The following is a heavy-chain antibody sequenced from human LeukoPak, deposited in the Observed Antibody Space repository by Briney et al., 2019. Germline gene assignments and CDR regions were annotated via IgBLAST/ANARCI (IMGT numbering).Heavy chain of an antibody. CDR1: GFTFSTFA. J-gene: IGHJ5*02. CDR3: AKDLHYNDGRWEFDP. D-gene: IGHD5-24*01. Sequence: PGGSLRLSCAASGFTFSTFAMTWVRQAPGQGLGWVSGVVGGGTTYYADSVKGRFTLSKDNSKKTVYLQMHSLRVEDTAIYYCAKDLHYNDGRWEFDPWGQGTLVTVSS. V-gene: IGHV3-23*01. CDR2: VVGGGTT.